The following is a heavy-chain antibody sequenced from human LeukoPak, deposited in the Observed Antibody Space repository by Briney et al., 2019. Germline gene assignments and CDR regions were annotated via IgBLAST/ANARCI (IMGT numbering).Heavy chain of an antibody. CDR3: ASLPSLREWLSN. Sequence: GESLKISCKGSGYSFTSYWIGWVRQMPGKGLEWMGIIYPGDSDTRYSPSFQGQVAVSADKSIGTAYLQWSSLKASDTAMYYCASLPSLREWLSNWGQGTLVTVSS. CDR1: GYSFTSYW. D-gene: IGHD3-3*01. J-gene: IGHJ4*02. CDR2: IYPGDSDT. V-gene: IGHV5-51*01.